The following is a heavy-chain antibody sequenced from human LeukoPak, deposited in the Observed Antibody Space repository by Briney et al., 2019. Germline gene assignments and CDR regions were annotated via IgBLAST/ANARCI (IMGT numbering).Heavy chain of an antibody. CDR1: GFTFSSDT. Sequence: PGGSLRLSCAASGFTFSSDTMNWVRQAPGKGLEWVSSISSSGTYTYYADSVKGRFTISRDNSKNTLYLQMNSLRAEDTAVYYCAKDSPLLWFGEGTAAAFDYWGQGTLVTVSS. CDR2: ISSSGTYT. D-gene: IGHD3-10*01. V-gene: IGHV3-23*01. CDR3: AKDSPLLWFGEGTAAAFDY. J-gene: IGHJ4*02.